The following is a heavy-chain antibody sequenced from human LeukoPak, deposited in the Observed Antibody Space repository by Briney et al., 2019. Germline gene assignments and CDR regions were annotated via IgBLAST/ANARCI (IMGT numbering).Heavy chain of an antibody. Sequence: TPETLSLTCTGSGGSIRSHYWSWIRQPPGKGLEWIGYIYYSGSTNYNPSLKSRVTISVDTPKNQFSLKLSSVTAAATALYYCARRLVAAAGTWFDPWGQGTLVTVSS. CDR1: GGSIRSHY. CDR3: ARRLVAAAGTWFDP. CDR2: IYYSGST. D-gene: IGHD6-13*01. J-gene: IGHJ5*02. V-gene: IGHV4-59*11.